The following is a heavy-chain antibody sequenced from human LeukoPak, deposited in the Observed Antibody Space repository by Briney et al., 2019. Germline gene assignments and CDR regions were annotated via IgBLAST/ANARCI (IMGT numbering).Heavy chain of an antibody. D-gene: IGHD5-24*01. V-gene: IGHV3-66*01. J-gene: IGHJ6*02. Sequence: GGSLRLSCAASGFTVSTNYMSWVRHTPGKGLEWVSLIYSGGSTYYADSVKGRFTISRDDSKNTLYLQMNSLRAEDTAVYYCASRDKGYYYGMDVWGQGTTVTVSS. CDR3: ASRDKGYYYGMDV. CDR1: GFTVSTNY. CDR2: IYSGGST.